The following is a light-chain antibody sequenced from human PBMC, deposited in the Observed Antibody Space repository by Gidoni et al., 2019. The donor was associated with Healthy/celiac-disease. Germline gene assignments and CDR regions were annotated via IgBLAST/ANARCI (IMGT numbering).Light chain of an antibody. Sequence: EIVLTQSPGTLSLSPGERATLSCRASQSVSSNYLAWYQQKPGQAPRLLIYGASSRATGIPDRFSGSGSGTDFTLTINRLEPEDFAVYYCQQYGSFXQXTKLEIK. CDR1: QSVSSNY. J-gene: IGKJ2*01. CDR2: GAS. V-gene: IGKV3-20*01. CDR3: QQYGS.